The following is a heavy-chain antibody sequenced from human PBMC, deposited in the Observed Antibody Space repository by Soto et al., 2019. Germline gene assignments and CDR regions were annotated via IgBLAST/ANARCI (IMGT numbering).Heavy chain of an antibody. J-gene: IGHJ4*02. CDR2: ISGSGGIT. Sequence: GGSLRLSCDASGFSFSSFGMSWVRQVPGKGLDWVASISGSGGITSIADSVKGRFTISRDNSRSTLFLQLDTLRDDDTAVYYCAKSGQLDAVRFYDFCSGYHYFASWGQGTLVTVSS. CDR1: GFSFSSFG. V-gene: IGHV3-23*01. D-gene: IGHD3-3*01. CDR3: AKSGQLDAVRFYDFCSGYHYFAS.